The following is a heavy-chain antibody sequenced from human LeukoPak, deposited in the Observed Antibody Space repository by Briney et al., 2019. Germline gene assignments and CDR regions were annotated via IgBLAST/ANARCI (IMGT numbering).Heavy chain of an antibody. CDR2: INPNNGGT. CDR3: ARGKGPTQNDYGDYEDYYYYGMDV. Sequence: GASVKVSCKASGYTFTGYYMHWVRQAPGQGLEWMGRINPNNGGTNYAQKFQGRVTMTGDTSISTAYMELSSLRSEDTAVYYCARGKGPTQNDYGDYEDYYYYGMDVWGQGTTVTVSS. D-gene: IGHD4-17*01. V-gene: IGHV1-2*06. CDR1: GYTFTGYY. J-gene: IGHJ6*02.